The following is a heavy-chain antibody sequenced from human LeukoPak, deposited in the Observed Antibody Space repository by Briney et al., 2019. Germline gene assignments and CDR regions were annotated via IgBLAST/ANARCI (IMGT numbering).Heavy chain of an antibody. J-gene: IGHJ4*02. Sequence: ASVTVSCKASGYTFTGYYMHWVRQAPGQGLEWMGWINPNSGGTNYAQKFQGRVTMTRDTSISTAYMELSRLRSDDTAVYYCAREPGSSSWFNFDYWGQGTLVTVSS. CDR3: AREPGSSSWFNFDY. CDR2: INPNSGGT. D-gene: IGHD6-13*01. V-gene: IGHV1-2*02. CDR1: GYTFTGYY.